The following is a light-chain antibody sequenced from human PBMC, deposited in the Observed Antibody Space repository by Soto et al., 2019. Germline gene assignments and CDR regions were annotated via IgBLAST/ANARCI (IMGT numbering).Light chain of an antibody. CDR1: SSNVGSNS. J-gene: IGLJ2*01. CDR3: ASWDDSLNAVL. CDR2: RDH. Sequence: QSALTQSPSASGTAGQRITISCSGGSSNVGSNSVNWYQQVPGTAPKVLIYRDHQRPSRVPDRFSGSKSGTSASLAISGLQSEDEADYYCASWDDSLNAVLFGGGTKVTVL. V-gene: IGLV1-44*01.